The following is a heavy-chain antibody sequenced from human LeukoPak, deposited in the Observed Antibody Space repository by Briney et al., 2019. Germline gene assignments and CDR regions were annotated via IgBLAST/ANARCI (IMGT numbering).Heavy chain of an antibody. D-gene: IGHD3-9*01. CDR1: GYTFTGYY. Sequence: GASVKVSCKASGYTFTGYYMHWVRQAPGQGLEWMGLINPNSGGTNYAQKFQGRVTITRETPISTAYMELSRLSSDDTAVYYCARDRSYDILTGTNGMDVWGQGTTVTVSS. J-gene: IGHJ6*02. CDR2: INPNSGGT. CDR3: ARDRSYDILTGTNGMDV. V-gene: IGHV1-2*02.